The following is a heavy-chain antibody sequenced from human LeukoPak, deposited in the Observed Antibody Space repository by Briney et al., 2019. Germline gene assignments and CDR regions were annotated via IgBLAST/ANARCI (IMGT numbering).Heavy chain of an antibody. CDR2: ISAYNGNT. Sequence: ASVKVSCKASGYTFTSYGISWVRQAPGPGHESMGWISAYNGNTNYAQKLQGRVTMTTDTSTSTAYMELRSLRSDDTAVYYCARVRITMAPFDPWGQGTLVTVSS. D-gene: IGHD3-10*01. CDR3: ARVRITMAPFDP. CDR1: GYTFTSYG. J-gene: IGHJ5*02. V-gene: IGHV1-18*01.